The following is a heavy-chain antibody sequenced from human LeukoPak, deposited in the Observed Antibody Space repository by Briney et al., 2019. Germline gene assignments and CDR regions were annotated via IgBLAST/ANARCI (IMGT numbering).Heavy chain of an antibody. J-gene: IGHJ6*03. Sequence: GGSLKISCEASGYTFSNYWIGWVRQMPGKGLEWMGIIYPGDSDTRYSLSFQGQVTISADKSISTAYLQWSSLKASDTAMYYCARHPADGSGYRYYYYYMDVWGKGTTVTVSS. CDR3: ARHPADGSGYRYYYYYMDV. CDR1: GYTFSNYW. D-gene: IGHD3-10*01. V-gene: IGHV5-51*01. CDR2: IYPGDSDT.